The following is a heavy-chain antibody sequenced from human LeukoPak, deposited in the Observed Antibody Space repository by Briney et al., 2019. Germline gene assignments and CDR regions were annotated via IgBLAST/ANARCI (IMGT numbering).Heavy chain of an antibody. CDR3: ARESDSGSYDIDY. CDR1: GYTFTGYY. V-gene: IGHV1-2*02. D-gene: IGHD1-26*01. Sequence: ASVKVSXKASGYTFTGYYMHWVRQAPGQGLEWMGWINPNSGGTNYAQKFQGRVTMTRDTSISTAYMELSRLRSDDTAVYYCARESDSGSYDIDYWGQGTLVTVSS. J-gene: IGHJ4*02. CDR2: INPNSGGT.